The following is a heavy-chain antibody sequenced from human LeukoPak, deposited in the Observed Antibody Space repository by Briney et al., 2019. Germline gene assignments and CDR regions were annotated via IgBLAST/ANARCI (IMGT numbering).Heavy chain of an antibody. Sequence: SVKVSCKASGGTFSSYAISWVRQAPGQGLEWMGGIIPIFGTANYAQKFQGRVTITTDESTSTAYMELSSLRSEDTAVYYCASSRPLGSSALLAPDYWGQGTLVTVSS. D-gene: IGHD2-2*01. J-gene: IGHJ4*02. CDR2: IIPIFGTA. V-gene: IGHV1-69*05. CDR3: ASSRPLGSSALLAPDY. CDR1: GGTFSSYA.